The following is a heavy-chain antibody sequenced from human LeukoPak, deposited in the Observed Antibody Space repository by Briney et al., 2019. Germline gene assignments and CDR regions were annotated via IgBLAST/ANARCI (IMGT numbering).Heavy chain of an antibody. D-gene: IGHD3-22*01. CDR3: ARWGRDFGYDSSGYYPFDY. J-gene: IGHJ4*02. Sequence: GGSLRLSCAASGFTFSSYWMSWVRQAPGKGLEWVANIKQDGSEKYYVDSVKGRFTISRDNAKNSLYLQMNSLRAEGTAVYYCARWGRDFGYDSSGYYPFDYWGQGTLVTVSS. CDR1: GFTFSSYW. V-gene: IGHV3-7*01. CDR2: IKQDGSEK.